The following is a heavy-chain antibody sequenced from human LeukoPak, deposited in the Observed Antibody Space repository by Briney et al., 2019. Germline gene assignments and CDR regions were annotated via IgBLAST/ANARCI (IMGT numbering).Heavy chain of an antibody. CDR2: MYYRGNT. J-gene: IGHJ6*03. Sequence: NPSETLSLTCTVSGGSISSYYWSWIRQPPGKGLEWIGYMYYRGNTNYDPSLKSRVTISIDTPNNQFSLKLSSVTAADTAVYYCARRYYDILTGYYIRYYYYYYMDVWGKGTTVTVSS. CDR1: GGSISSYY. V-gene: IGHV4-59*12. D-gene: IGHD3-9*01. CDR3: ARRYYDILTGYYIRYYYYYYMDV.